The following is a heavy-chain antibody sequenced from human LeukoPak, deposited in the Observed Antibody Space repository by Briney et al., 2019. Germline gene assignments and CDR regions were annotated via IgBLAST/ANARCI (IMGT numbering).Heavy chain of an antibody. Sequence: GGSLRLSCAASGFTFSSYSMNWVRQAPGKGLEWVSSISSSSTYIYYADSMKGRFTISRDNAKSSLYLQMNSLRADDTAVYYCARDQSTGYSSRKMAFDIWGQGTMVTVSS. V-gene: IGHV3-21*01. CDR3: ARDQSTGYSSRKMAFDI. D-gene: IGHD6-13*01. CDR2: ISSSSTYI. J-gene: IGHJ3*02. CDR1: GFTFSSYS.